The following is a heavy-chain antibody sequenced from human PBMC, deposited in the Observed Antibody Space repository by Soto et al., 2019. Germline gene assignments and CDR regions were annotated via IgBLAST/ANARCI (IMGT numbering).Heavy chain of an antibody. D-gene: IGHD2-15*01. CDR2: INHRGTT. CDR3: VLDVSSASTPCDY. V-gene: IGHV4-34*01. Sequence: QVQLQQWGAGLLKPSETLSLTCAVSGGSFSTYYWTWIRQPPGKGLEWIGEINHRGTTNYNPSLKSRVAISVDTSKRHSSLKLTSVTAADTAVYYCVLDVSSASTPCDYWGQGTLVTVSS. J-gene: IGHJ4*02. CDR1: GGSFSTYY.